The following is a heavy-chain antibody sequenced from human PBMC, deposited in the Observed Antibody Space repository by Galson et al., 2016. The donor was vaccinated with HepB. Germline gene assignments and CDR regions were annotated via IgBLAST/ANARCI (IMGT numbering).Heavy chain of an antibody. Sequence: RLSCAVSGLAFSEYWMTWVRQAPGKGLEWVANIDQDGSDKSYVDSMKGRFTISRDNAKNSLYLQMNSLRAEDTAVYYCASIFRYSSSQHPGYWGQGTLVTVSS. CDR3: ASIFRYSSSQHPGY. D-gene: IGHD6-13*01. CDR2: IDQDGSDK. CDR1: GLAFSEYW. J-gene: IGHJ4*02. V-gene: IGHV3-7*03.